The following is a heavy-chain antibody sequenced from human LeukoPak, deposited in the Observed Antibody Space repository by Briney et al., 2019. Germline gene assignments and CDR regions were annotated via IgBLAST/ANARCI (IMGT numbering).Heavy chain of an antibody. V-gene: IGHV4-4*07. D-gene: IGHD4-23*01. CDR1: GGSISSYC. CDR2: IYTSGST. J-gene: IGHJ6*03. Sequence: PSETLSLTCTVSGGSISSYCWSWIRQPAGKGLEWIGRIYTSGSTNYNPSLKSRVTMSVDTSKNQFSLRLSSVTAADTAVYYCARTTVEYHYSYYMDVWGKGTTVTVSS. CDR3: ARTTVEYHYSYYMDV.